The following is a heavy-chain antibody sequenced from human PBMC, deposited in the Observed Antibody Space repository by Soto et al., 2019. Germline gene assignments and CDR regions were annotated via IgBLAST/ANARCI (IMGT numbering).Heavy chain of an antibody. CDR2: ISGSGGST. J-gene: IGHJ2*01. CDR3: ARSIAARPFPYWYFDL. CDR1: GFTFSSYA. Sequence: EVQLLESGGGLVQPGGSLRLSCAASGFTFSSYAMSWVRQAPGKGLEWVSAISGSGGSTYYADSVKGRFTISRDNSKNTLYLQMNSLRAEDTAVYYCARSIAARPFPYWYFDLWGRGTLVTVSS. V-gene: IGHV3-23*01. D-gene: IGHD6-6*01.